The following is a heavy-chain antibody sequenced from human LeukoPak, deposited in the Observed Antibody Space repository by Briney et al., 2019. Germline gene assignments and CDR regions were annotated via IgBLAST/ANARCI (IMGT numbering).Heavy chain of an antibody. CDR3: ARDQEWGLRGIDY. D-gene: IGHD7-27*01. J-gene: IGHJ4*02. V-gene: IGHV4-39*07. CDR2: ISNSGST. CDR1: GGSISSSSHY. Sequence: PSETLSLTCTVSGGSISSSSHYWGWIRQPPGKGLEWIGSISNSGSTYYNPSLKSRVTISVDTSNNQFSLKLSSVTAADTAVYYCARDQEWGLRGIDYWGQGTLVTVSS.